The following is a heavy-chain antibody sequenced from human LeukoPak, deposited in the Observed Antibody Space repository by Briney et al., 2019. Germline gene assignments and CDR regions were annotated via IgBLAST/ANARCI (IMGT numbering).Heavy chain of an antibody. D-gene: IGHD3-10*01. V-gene: IGHV1-18*01. J-gene: IGHJ4*02. CDR1: GYTFTSYG. CDR3: ASDVYYGAGSADY. Sequence: ASVKVSCKASGYTFTSYGISWVRQAPGQGLEWMGWISANNGKTNYAQKLQGRVTMTTDKSTSTAYMELSRLRSDDTALYYLASDVYYGAGSADYWGQGTLVTASS. CDR2: ISANNGKT.